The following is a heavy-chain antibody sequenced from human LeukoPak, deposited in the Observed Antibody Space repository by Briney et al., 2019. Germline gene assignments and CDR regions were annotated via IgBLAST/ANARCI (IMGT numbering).Heavy chain of an antibody. Sequence: GGSLRLSCAASGFTFSSYAMHWVRQAPGKGLEWVAVISYDGSNKYYADSVKGRFTISRDSSKNTLYLQMNSLRAEDTAVYYCAREDIVVVGAATDSDGMDVWGQGTMVTVSS. CDR2: ISYDGSNK. CDR3: AREDIVVVGAATDSDGMDV. D-gene: IGHD2-15*01. V-gene: IGHV3-30-3*01. J-gene: IGHJ6*02. CDR1: GFTFSSYA.